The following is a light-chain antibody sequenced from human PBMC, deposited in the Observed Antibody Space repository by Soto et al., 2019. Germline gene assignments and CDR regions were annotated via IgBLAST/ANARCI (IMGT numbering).Light chain of an antibody. Sequence: EIQMTQSPSTLSAYVGDRGTIXCRASKSVGRGLDWYQQTTGQAPKPLIYHASSLESGVTSRFSGGGYGKEFNFTIRRLQPDDLATYECQQYNDYWTFGQGTKVDI. CDR1: KSVGRG. CDR2: HAS. V-gene: IGKV1-5*01. CDR3: QQYNDYWT. J-gene: IGKJ1*01.